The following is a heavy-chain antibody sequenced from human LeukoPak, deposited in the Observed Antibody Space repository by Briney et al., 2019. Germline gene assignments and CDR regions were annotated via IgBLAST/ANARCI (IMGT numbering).Heavy chain of an antibody. CDR2: IYHSGST. CDR1: GGSISSGGYS. Sequence: SETLSLTCAVSGGSISSGGYSWSWIRQPPGKGLEWIGYIYHSGSTYYNPSLKSRVTISVDRSKNQFSLKLSSVTAADTAVCYCARVLCGGDCYSSWFDPWGQGTLVTVSS. J-gene: IGHJ5*02. V-gene: IGHV4-30-2*01. D-gene: IGHD2-21*02. CDR3: ARVLCGGDCYSSWFDP.